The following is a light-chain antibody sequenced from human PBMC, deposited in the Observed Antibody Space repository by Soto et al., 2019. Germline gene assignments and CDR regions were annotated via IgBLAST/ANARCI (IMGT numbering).Light chain of an antibody. J-gene: IGLJ1*01. Sequence: QSVLTQPPSASGTPGQGVAISCSGSTSNIGSNYVYWYQQLPGTAPKLLIYRNNQRPSGVPDRFSGSKSGTSASLAISGLRSDDEADYFCATWHDSLNGFYVFGTGTRSPS. CDR2: RNN. CDR1: TSNIGSNY. V-gene: IGLV1-47*01. CDR3: ATWHDSLNGFYV.